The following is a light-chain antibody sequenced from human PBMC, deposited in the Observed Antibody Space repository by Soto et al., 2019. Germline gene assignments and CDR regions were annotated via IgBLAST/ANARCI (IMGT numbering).Light chain of an antibody. Sequence: ETVMTQSPVTLSVSPGDTATLSCRASQRVSSHLAWYQQKPGQAPRLLIYAASNRATGIPARISGSGSGTDFTLTLRRLDPEDSAVYYCQQSGRPVGLGTKGEIK. J-gene: IGKJ1*01. CDR1: QRVSSH. CDR2: AAS. CDR3: QQSGRP. V-gene: IGKV3D-15*01.